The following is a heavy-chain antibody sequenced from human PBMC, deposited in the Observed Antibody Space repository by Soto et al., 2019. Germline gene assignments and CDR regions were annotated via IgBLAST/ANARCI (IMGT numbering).Heavy chain of an antibody. Sequence: EMQLVESGGGLVQPGGSLRLSCAASGFTFSNQWMSWVSQAPGKGLEWVAKVNEDGSQKSYMESVKGRFIISRVNARNAVYLQMDGRRAEDTAVYHCGRDAAWSFDFRGQGTLVTVST. CDR2: VNEDGSQK. CDR3: GRDAAWSFDF. CDR1: GFTFSNQW. J-gene: IGHJ4*02. D-gene: IGHD2-15*01. V-gene: IGHV3-7*01.